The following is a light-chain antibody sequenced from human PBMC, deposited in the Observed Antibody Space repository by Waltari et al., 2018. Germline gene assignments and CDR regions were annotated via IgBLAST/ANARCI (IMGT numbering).Light chain of an antibody. Sequence: SSELTQDPAVSVALGQTVRITCQGDSLRSYYASWYQQKPGQAPGLGIYGKNNRPSGIPDRFSGSSSGNTASLTSTGAQAEDEADYYCNSRDSSGNHPFGGGTKLTVL. J-gene: IGLJ2*01. CDR2: GKN. V-gene: IGLV3-19*01. CDR1: SLRSYY. CDR3: NSRDSSGNHP.